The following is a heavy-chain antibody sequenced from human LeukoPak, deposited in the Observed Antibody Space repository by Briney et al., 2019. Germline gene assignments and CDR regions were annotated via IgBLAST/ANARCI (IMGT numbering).Heavy chain of an antibody. V-gene: IGHV3-7*01. Sequence: GGSLRLSCAASGFTFSSCWMSWVRQAPGKGLEWVANIKQDASEKYYVDSVKGRFTISRDNAKNSLYLQMNYLRAGDTAVYYCAREYGGSYFFDYWGQGTLVTVSS. J-gene: IGHJ4*02. CDR2: IKQDASEK. D-gene: IGHD1-26*01. CDR1: GFTFSSCW. CDR3: AREYGGSYFFDY.